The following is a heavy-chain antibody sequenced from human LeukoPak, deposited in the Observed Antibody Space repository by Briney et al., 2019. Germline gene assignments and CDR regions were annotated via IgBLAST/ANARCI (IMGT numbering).Heavy chain of an antibody. CDR3: AKDQRGYSYGYGQGSLDP. CDR2: ISSSGSTI. V-gene: IGHV3-48*03. CDR1: GFTFSSYE. J-gene: IGHJ5*02. Sequence: GGSLRLSCAASGFTFSSYEMNWVRQAPGKGLEWVSYISSSGSTIYYADSVKGRFTISRDNSKNTLYLQMNSLRAEDTAVYYCAKDQRGYSYGYGQGSLDPWGQGTLVTVSS. D-gene: IGHD5-18*01.